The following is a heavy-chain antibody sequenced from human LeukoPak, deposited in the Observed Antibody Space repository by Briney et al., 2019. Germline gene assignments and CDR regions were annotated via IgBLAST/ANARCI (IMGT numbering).Heavy chain of an antibody. J-gene: IGHJ5*02. Sequence: GGSLRLSCAAPGFTFSSYPMHWVRQAPGKGLEWVAYVRFDGSKDYYADSVKGRFTISRDNSKNTLFLQMNSLRPEDTAVYFCGFNPDTETSNTWGQGTLVAVSS. CDR1: GFTFSSYP. CDR2: VRFDGSKD. V-gene: IGHV3-30*02. CDR3: GFNPDTETSNT. D-gene: IGHD5-18*01.